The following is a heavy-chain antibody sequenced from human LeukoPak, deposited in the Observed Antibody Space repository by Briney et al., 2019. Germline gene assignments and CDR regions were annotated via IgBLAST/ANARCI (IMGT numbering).Heavy chain of an antibody. Sequence: SETLSLTCTVAGGSLSSSTYRWGWIRQPPGKGLEWLGQIYSSTKTDYNPSLKSRVTISADTSKSQFSLRLNSVTAADTAIYYCARESSGFPPDYWGQGTLVTVSS. J-gene: IGHJ4*02. CDR3: ARESSGFPPDY. CDR2: IYSSTKT. D-gene: IGHD6-19*01. V-gene: IGHV4-39*02. CDR1: GGSLSSSTYR.